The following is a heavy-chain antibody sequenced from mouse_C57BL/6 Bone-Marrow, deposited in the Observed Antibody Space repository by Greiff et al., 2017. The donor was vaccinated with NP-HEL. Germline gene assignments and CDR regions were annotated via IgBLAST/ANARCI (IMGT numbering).Heavy chain of an antibody. CDR1: GYTFTDYE. J-gene: IGHJ2*01. V-gene: IGHV1-15*01. CDR2: IDPDTGGT. D-gene: IGHD1-1*01. Sequence: QVQLQQSGAELVRPGASVTLSCTASGYTFTDYEMHWVKQPPVHGLEWIGAIDPDTGGTAYHPPFKGQAILTADKSSSTAYMELRSLTSEDSAVYYWTRSGGSSLDYWGQGTTLTVSA. CDR3: TRSGGSSLDY.